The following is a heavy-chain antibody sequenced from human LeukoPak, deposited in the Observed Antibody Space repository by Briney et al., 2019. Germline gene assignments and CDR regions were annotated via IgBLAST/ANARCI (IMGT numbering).Heavy chain of an antibody. CDR2: ISYDGSNK. CDR3: AKKGVDTALAYYYYYGMDV. V-gene: IGHV3-30*18. J-gene: IGHJ6*04. Sequence: AGGSLRRSCSASGFTFSSYGMHWVRQAPGKGLEWVAVISYDGSNKYYADSVKGRFTISRDNSKNTLYLQMNSLRAEDTAVYYCAKKGVDTALAYYYYYGMDVWGKGTTVTVSS. D-gene: IGHD5-18*01. CDR1: GFTFSSYG.